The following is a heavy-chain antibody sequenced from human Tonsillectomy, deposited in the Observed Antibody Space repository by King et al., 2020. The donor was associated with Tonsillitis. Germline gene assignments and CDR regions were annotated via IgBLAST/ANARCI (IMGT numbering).Heavy chain of an antibody. V-gene: IGHV3-15*01. CDR3: AAGITYGADPYF. J-gene: IGHJ4*02. CDR2: IKKMSEGATV. Sequence: EVQLVGSGGGLVKPGGSLKLSCAASGFSFSGAWMNWVRQAPGKGLEWVGRIKKMSEGATVDYAAPVKGRFTISRDDATDTLYLEMNSLKTEDTGVYYCAAGITYGADPYFWGQGTLVTVSS. D-gene: IGHD2-8*01. CDR1: GFSFSGAW.